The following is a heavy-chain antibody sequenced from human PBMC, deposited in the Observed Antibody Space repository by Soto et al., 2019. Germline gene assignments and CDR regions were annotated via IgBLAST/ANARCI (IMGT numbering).Heavy chain of an antibody. CDR1: GGTFSSYA. CDR3: ARVWLQLNFWNWFDP. Sequence: QVQLVQSGAEVKKPGSSVKVSCKASGGTFSSYAMSWVRQAPGQGLEWMGGIIPIFGTANYAQKFQGRVTITADKSTSTAYMELSSLRSEDTAVYYCARVWLQLNFWNWFDPWGQGTLVTVSS. J-gene: IGHJ5*02. D-gene: IGHD5-18*01. V-gene: IGHV1-69*06. CDR2: IIPIFGTA.